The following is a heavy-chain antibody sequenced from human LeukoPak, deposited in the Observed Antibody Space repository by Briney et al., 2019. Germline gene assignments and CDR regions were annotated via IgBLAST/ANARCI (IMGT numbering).Heavy chain of an antibody. D-gene: IGHD1-7*01. CDR1: GFTFSSYT. CDR3: ARDKLTGTTGARLDY. CDR2: ISSSSSSYI. J-gene: IGHJ4*02. Sequence: GGSLRLSCAASGFTFSSYTMNWVRLAPGKGLEWVSSISSSSSSYIYYADSMKGRFTISRDNAKNSLYLQMNSLRAEDTAVYYCARDKLTGTTGARLDYWGQGTLVTVSS. V-gene: IGHV3-21*01.